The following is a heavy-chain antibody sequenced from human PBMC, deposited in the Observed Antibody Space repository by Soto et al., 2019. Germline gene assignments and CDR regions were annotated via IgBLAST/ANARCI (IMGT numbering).Heavy chain of an antibody. V-gene: IGHV3-30-3*01. Sequence: QVQLVESGGGVVQPGRSLRLSCAASGFTFNNYAIHWVRQAPGKGLEWVAVISYDGSHKYYADSVKGRFTISRDNSKNTLYLQMNSLRVEDTAVYYCARKGDPTNWGSGNAFDIWGQGTMVTVSS. CDR3: ARKGDPTNWGSGNAFDI. CDR1: GFTFNNYA. D-gene: IGHD7-27*01. CDR2: ISYDGSHK. J-gene: IGHJ3*02.